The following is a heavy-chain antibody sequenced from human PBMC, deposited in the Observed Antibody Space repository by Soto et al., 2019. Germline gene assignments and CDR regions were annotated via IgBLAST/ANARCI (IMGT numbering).Heavy chain of an antibody. CDR2: IYYTGST. D-gene: IGHD6-19*01. V-gene: IGHV4-59*01. CDR3: ARYSSGWPGNGMDV. J-gene: IGHJ6*02. CDR1: GGSISNYF. Sequence: PSETLSLTCTVSGGSISNYFWSWIRQSPVKGLEWIGYIYYTGSTTYHPSLKSRVTISVDTSKNQSSLSLTSVTAADTAVYYCARYSSGWPGNGMDVWGRGTTVTVSS.